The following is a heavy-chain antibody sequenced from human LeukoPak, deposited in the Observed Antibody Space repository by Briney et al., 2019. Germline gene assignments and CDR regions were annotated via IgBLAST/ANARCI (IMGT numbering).Heavy chain of an antibody. D-gene: IGHD2-15*01. Sequence: PGRSLRLSCAASGFTFDDYAMHWVRQAPGKGLEWVSGISWNSGSVGYADSVKGRFTISRDNSKNTLYLQMNSLRAEDTAVYYCAKDLVDIVVVVAATPHFDYWGQGTLVAVSS. CDR1: GFTFDDYA. CDR3: AKDLVDIVVVVAATPHFDY. J-gene: IGHJ4*02. V-gene: IGHV3-9*01. CDR2: ISWNSGSV.